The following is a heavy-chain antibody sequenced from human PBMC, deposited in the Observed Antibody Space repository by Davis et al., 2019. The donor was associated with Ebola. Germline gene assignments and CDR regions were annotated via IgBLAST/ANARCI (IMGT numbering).Heavy chain of an antibody. CDR3: AKESLHSYGFDFDY. CDR2: VSPDGTTT. Sequence: GESLKISCAASGFTFSNYWMHWVRQAPGKGLVWLSRVSPDGTTTEYADSVKGRFAIPRDNSKNTLYLQMNSLRAEDTAVYYCAKESLHSYGFDFDYWGQGTLVTVSS. D-gene: IGHD5-18*01. CDR1: GFTFSNYW. V-gene: IGHV3-74*03. J-gene: IGHJ4*02.